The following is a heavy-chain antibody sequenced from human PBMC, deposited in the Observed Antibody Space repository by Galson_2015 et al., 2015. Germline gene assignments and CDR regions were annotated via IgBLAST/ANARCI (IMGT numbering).Heavy chain of an antibody. CDR1: GYSFTSYW. Sequence: QSGAEVKKPGESLKISCKGSGYSFTSYWIGWVRQMPGKGLEWMGIIYPGDSDTRYSPSFQGQVTISADKSISTAYLQWSSLKASDTAMYYCARGGYCSSTSCYTEEDYYYYGMDVWGQGTTVTVSS. CDR3: ARGGYCSSTSCYTEEDYYYYGMDV. D-gene: IGHD2-2*02. CDR2: IYPGDSDT. V-gene: IGHV5-51*01. J-gene: IGHJ6*02.